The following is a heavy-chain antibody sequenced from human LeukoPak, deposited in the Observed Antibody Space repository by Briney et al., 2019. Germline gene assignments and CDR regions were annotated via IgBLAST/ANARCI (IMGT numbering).Heavy chain of an antibody. CDR3: ARAGYYQGDYYYYGMDV. CDR2: IIPIFGTA. J-gene: IGHJ6*02. D-gene: IGHD3-9*01. Sequence: SVKVSCKASGGTFSSYAIIWVRQAPGQGLEWMGGIIPIFGTANYAQKFQGRVTITADESTSTAYMELSSLRSEDTAVYYCARAGYYQGDYYYYGMDVWGQGTTVTVSS. V-gene: IGHV1-69*13. CDR1: GGTFSSYA.